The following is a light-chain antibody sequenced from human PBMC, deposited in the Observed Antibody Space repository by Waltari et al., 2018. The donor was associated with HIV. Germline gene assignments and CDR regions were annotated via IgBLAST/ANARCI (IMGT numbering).Light chain of an antibody. V-gene: IGKV1-39*01. J-gene: IGKJ1*01. CDR3: QQAYRGRT. Sequence: DIQLTQSPSSLPASVRDRVTITCRASQRISTSLNWYQHKPGEATKLLIFDASRLHTGVPSRCSGSGAGTQFTLTISSLQPEDFATYYCQQAYRGRTFGQGTKVDIK. CDR1: QRISTS. CDR2: DAS.